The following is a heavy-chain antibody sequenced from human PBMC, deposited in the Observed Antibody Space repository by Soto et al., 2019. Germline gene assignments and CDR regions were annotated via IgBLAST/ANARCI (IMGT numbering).Heavy chain of an antibody. J-gene: IGHJ6*02. Sequence: PVGSLRLSCAASGFIFSGYRMNWVRQAPGKGLEWISSISTNSRYISYADSVEGRFTVSRDNSNNSLYLQMDNLRAEDTAVYYCVSKQVIGYYYGLDVWGQGTTVTVSS. CDR3: VSKQVIGYYYGLDV. CDR1: GFIFSGYR. V-gene: IGHV3-21*01. CDR2: ISTNSRYI. D-gene: IGHD2-15*01.